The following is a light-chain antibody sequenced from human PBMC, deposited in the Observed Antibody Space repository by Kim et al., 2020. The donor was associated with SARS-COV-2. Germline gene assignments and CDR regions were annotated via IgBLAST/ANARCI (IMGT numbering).Light chain of an antibody. J-gene: IGKJ1*01. V-gene: IGKV1-5*03. CDR3: QQYNGYSRT. CDR2: KAS. CDR1: QSISVW. Sequence: DIQMTQSPSTLSASVGDRVTITCRASQSISVWLAWYQQKPGKAPKLLIYKASKLQSGVPARFSGSGSGTEFTLAISSLQPDDFATYYCQQYNGYSRTFGQGTKVDIK.